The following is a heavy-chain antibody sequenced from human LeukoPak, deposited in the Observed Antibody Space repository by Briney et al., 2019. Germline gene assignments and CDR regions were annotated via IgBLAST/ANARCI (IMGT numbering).Heavy chain of an antibody. D-gene: IGHD2-8*01. CDR2: IYPGDSDT. CDR1: GYSFNNYW. CDR3: ARGTGVRYCSNGVCYTSDY. Sequence: GESLKISCKGSGYSFNNYWIGWVRQMPGKGLEWMGMIYPGDSDTRYSPSFHGQVTISADKSISTAYLQWNSLKASDTAMYYCARGTGVRYCSNGVCYTSDYWGQGTLVTVSS. V-gene: IGHV5-51*01. J-gene: IGHJ4*02.